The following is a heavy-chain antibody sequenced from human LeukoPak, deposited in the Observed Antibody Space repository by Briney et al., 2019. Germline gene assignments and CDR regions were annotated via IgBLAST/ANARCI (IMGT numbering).Heavy chain of an antibody. D-gene: IGHD5-12*01. V-gene: IGHV4-4*09. CDR3: ARRSRSGYFLVS. CDR1: GGSMSGYY. CDR2: TFSSGAT. Sequence: SETLSLTCIVSGGSMSGYYWSWIRQPPGKGLEWIGYTFSSGATTYNPSLKSRVTISVDTSGSQFSLNLSSVTAADTAVYFCARRSRSGYFLVSWGQGTLVTVSS. J-gene: IGHJ4*02.